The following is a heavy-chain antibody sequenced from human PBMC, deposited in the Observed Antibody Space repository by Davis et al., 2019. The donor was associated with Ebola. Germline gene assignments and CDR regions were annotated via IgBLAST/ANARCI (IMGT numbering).Heavy chain of an antibody. D-gene: IGHD5-24*01. CDR3: AKTVGWLQQTGEEYFQN. CDR2: ISSSSSYI. V-gene: IGHV3-21*04. CDR1: GFTFSSYS. J-gene: IGHJ1*01. Sequence: GESLKISCAASGFTFSSYSMNWVRQAPGKGLGWVLSISSSSSYIYYADSVKGRFTISRDNAKNSLYLQMNSLRAEDTAVYYCAKTVGWLQQTGEEYFQNWGQGTLVTVSS.